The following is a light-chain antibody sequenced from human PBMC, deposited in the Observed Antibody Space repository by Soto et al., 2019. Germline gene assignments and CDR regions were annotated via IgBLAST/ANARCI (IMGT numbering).Light chain of an antibody. CDR3: SSYTSSSTQV. V-gene: IGLV2-14*01. Sequence: QSVLTQPASVSGSPGQSITISCTGTSSDVGGYNYVSWYQHHPGKAPKLVIHEVSNRPSGVSNRFSGSKSGNTASLTISGLQAEDEADYYCSSYTSSSTQVFGTGTKVTVL. J-gene: IGLJ1*01. CDR2: EVS. CDR1: SSDVGGYNY.